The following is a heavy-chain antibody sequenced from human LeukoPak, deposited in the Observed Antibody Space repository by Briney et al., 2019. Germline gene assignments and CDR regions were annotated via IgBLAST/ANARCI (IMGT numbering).Heavy chain of an antibody. J-gene: IGHJ4*02. Sequence: GGSLRLSCAASGFIVSDTYMSWVRQAPGKGLEWVSVIYTDGGTYYADSVKGRFTISRDNFRNTLFRQMKSLRGEDTAVYYCARDSSGPGYWGQGTLVTVSS. CDR1: GFIVSDTY. CDR3: ARDSSGPGY. D-gene: IGHD1-26*01. CDR2: IYTDGGT. V-gene: IGHV3-53*01.